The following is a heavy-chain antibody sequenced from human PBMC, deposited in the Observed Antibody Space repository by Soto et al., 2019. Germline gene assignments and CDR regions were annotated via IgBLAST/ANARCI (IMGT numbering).Heavy chain of an antibody. CDR3: ARVKAVAGTANYYMDV. J-gene: IGHJ6*03. Sequence: EVQLVESGGGLVQPGGSLRLSCAASGFTFSSYWMSWVRQAPGKGLEWVANIKQDGSEKYYVDCVKGRFTIAKDNANNSLYLQMNRLRDEDTAVYYCARVKAVAGTANYYMDVWGQGTTVTVSS. V-gene: IGHV3-7*01. D-gene: IGHD6-19*01. CDR2: IKQDGSEK. CDR1: GFTFSSYW.